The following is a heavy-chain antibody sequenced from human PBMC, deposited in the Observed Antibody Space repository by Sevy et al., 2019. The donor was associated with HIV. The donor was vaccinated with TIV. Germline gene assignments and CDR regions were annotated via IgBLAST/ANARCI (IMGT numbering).Heavy chain of an antibody. D-gene: IGHD5-18*01. Sequence: SETLSLTCAVSGYSISSGYYWGWIRQPPGKGLEWIGSIYHSGSTYYNPSLKSRVTISVDTSKNQFSLKLSSMTAADTAVYYCARDATAMATPFDYWGQGTLVTVSS. CDR3: ARDATAMATPFDY. CDR1: GYSISSGYY. CDR2: IYHSGST. J-gene: IGHJ4*02. V-gene: IGHV4-38-2*02.